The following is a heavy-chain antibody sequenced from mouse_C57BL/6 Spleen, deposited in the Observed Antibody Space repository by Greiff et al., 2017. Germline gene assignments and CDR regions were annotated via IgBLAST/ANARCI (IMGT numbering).Heavy chain of an antibody. CDR3: TRGEYYYGSSPWFAY. CDR2: ISSGGDYI. D-gene: IGHD1-1*01. CDR1: GFTFSSYA. J-gene: IGHJ3*01. V-gene: IGHV5-9-1*02. Sequence: DVMLVESGEGLVKPGGSLKLSCAASGFTFSSYAMSWVRQTPEKRLEWVAYISSGGDYIYYADTVKGRFTISRDNARNTLYLQMSSLKSEDTAMYYCTRGEYYYGSSPWFAYWGQGTLVTVSA.